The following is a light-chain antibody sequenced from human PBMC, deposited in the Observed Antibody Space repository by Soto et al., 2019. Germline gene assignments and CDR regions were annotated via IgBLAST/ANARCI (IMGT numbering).Light chain of an antibody. CDR3: QQYGTSPLT. CDR1: QSVSSNY. Sequence: ENVLTQSPGTLSLSPGEGATLSCRASQSVSSNYLAWYQQKPGQALRLLIYGASNRAGGIPDRFSGSGSGTDFTLTISRLEPEDFAVYYCQQYGTSPLTFCQGTKVEIQ. V-gene: IGKV3-20*01. J-gene: IGKJ1*01. CDR2: GAS.